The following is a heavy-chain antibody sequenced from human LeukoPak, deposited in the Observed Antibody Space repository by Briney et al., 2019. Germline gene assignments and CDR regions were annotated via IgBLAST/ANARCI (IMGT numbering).Heavy chain of an antibody. Sequence: PGGSLRLSCAASGFTFSSYEMNWVRQAPGKGLEWVSYISSSGSTIYYADSVKGRFTISRDNAKNLLYLQMNSLRAEDTAVYYCARDRVGYYYDYWGQGTLVTVSS. V-gene: IGHV3-48*03. CDR1: GFTFSSYE. D-gene: IGHD3-22*01. CDR2: ISSSGSTI. J-gene: IGHJ4*02. CDR3: ARDRVGYYYDY.